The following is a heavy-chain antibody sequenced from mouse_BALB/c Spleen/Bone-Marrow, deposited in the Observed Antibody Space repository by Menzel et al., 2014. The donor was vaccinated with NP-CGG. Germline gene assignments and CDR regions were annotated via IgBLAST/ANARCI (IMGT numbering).Heavy chain of an antibody. J-gene: IGHJ4*01. V-gene: IGHV1-54*01. CDR3: ARELVRGMDY. Sequence: VQLQESGAELVRPGTSVKVSCKASGYAFTNYWIEWIKRRPGQGLEWIGVINPGSGGINYNEKFKGKATLTADKSSSTASMQLSSLTSDDSAVYFCARELVRGMDYWGQGASVTASP. D-gene: IGHD2-12*01. CDR1: GYAFTNYW. CDR2: INPGSGGI.